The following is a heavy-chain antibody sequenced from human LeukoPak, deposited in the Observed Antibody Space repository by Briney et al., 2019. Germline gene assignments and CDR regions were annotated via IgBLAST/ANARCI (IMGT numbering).Heavy chain of an antibody. CDR1: GFTFSSYW. J-gene: IGHJ5*02. Sequence: PGGSLRLSCAASGFTFSSYWMHWVRQAPGKGLVWVSRINSDGSSTSYADSVKGRFTISRDNAKNTLYLQMDSLRAEDTAVYYCARGGGYCSSTSCYADWFDPWGQGTLVTVSS. CDR3: ARGGGYCSSTSCYADWFDP. D-gene: IGHD2-2*01. V-gene: IGHV3-74*01. CDR2: INSDGSST.